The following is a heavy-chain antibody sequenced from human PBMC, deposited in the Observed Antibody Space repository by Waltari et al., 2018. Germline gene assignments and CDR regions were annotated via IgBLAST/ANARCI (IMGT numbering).Heavy chain of an antibody. CDR2: RKQDGSEK. Sequence: EVQLVESGGGLVQPGGSLRLSCAASGFTFSSYWMSWVRQAPGKGLEWVANRKQDGSEKYYVDSVNGRFTISRDNAKNSLYLQMNSLRAEDTAVYYCASGIDYYDSSGYPQGFQHWGQGTLVTVSS. D-gene: IGHD3-22*01. V-gene: IGHV3-7*01. CDR3: ASGIDYYDSSGYPQGFQH. J-gene: IGHJ1*01. CDR1: GFTFSSYW.